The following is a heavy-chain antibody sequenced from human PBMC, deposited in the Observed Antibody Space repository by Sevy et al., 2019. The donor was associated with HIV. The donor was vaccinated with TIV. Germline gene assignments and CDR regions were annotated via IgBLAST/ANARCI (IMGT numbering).Heavy chain of an antibody. Sequence: ASVKVSCKASGYTFTGYYMHWVRQAPGQGLEWMGWINPNSGGTNYAQKFQGRVTMTRDTSISTAYMELSRLRPDDTAVYYCARDLGLLSIAVAVPLHWGQGTLVTVSS. J-gene: IGHJ4*02. D-gene: IGHD6-19*01. CDR2: INPNSGGT. V-gene: IGHV1-2*02. CDR1: GYTFTGYY. CDR3: ARDLGLLSIAVAVPLH.